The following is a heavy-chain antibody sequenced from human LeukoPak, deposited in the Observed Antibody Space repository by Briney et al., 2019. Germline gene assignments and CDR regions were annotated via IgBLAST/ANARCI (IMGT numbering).Heavy chain of an antibody. CDR2: ISSSSSYI. D-gene: IGHD2-15*01. J-gene: IGHJ4*02. CDR1: GFTFSSYS. Sequence: GGSLRLSCAASGFTFSSYSMNWVRQVPGKGLEWVSSISSSSSYIYYADSVKGRFTISRDNAKNSLYLQMNSLRAEDTAVYYCARDCSGGSCYSAFDYWGQGTLVTVSS. CDR3: ARDCSGGSCYSAFDY. V-gene: IGHV3-21*01.